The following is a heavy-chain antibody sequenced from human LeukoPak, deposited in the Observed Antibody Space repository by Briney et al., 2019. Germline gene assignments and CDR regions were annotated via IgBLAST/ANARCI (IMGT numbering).Heavy chain of an antibody. CDR2: IIPIFGTA. CDR1: GGTFSSYA. V-gene: IGHV1-69*05. Sequence: GASVKVSCKASGGTFSSYAISWVRQAPGQGLEWMGGIIPIFGTANYAQKFQGRVTITTDESTSTAYMELSSLRSEDTAVYYCASMDIVVVPAAMSAFDIWDQGTMVTVSS. D-gene: IGHD2-2*03. J-gene: IGHJ3*02. CDR3: ASMDIVVVPAAMSAFDI.